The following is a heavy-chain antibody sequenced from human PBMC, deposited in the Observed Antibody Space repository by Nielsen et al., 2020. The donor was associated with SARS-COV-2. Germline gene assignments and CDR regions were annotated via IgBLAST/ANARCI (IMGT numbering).Heavy chain of an antibody. CDR3: VRLNRRILTLLALASLRFDY. CDR2: IYYSGIT. CDR1: GDSMSDSNYY. Sequence: SETLSLTCTVSGDSMSDSNYYWVWIRQPPGKGLEWIASIYYSGITYYNTSLKSRVTISIDTSKNLFSLRLNSVAAADTAVYYCVRLNRRILTLLALASLRFDYWGQGSLVTVSS. V-gene: IGHV4-39*02. D-gene: IGHD3-3*02. J-gene: IGHJ4*02.